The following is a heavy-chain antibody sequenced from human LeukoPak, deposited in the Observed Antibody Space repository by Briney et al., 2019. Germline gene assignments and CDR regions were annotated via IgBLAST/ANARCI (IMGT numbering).Heavy chain of an antibody. CDR1: GGSFSGYY. Sequence: SETLSLTCAVYGGSFSGYYWSWIRQPPGKGLEWIGEINHNGSTNYNPSLKSRVTISVDTSKNQFSLKLSSVTAADTAVYYCARVVVVVAIPGYYGMDVWGKGTTVTVSS. D-gene: IGHD2-15*01. V-gene: IGHV4-34*01. J-gene: IGHJ6*04. CDR3: ARVVVVVAIPGYYGMDV. CDR2: INHNGST.